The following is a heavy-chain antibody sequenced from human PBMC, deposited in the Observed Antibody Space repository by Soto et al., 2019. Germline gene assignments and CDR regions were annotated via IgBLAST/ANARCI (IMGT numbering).Heavy chain of an antibody. Sequence: PSETLSLTCTVSGGSISSGGYYWSWVRQHPGKGLEWIGYIYYSGSTYYNPSLKSRVTISVDTSKHQFSLKLSSVTAADTAVYYCARSFGVAADGPFDYWGQGTLVTVSS. V-gene: IGHV4-31*03. CDR3: ARSFGVAADGPFDY. D-gene: IGHD6-13*01. J-gene: IGHJ4*02. CDR2: IYYSGST. CDR1: GGSISSGGYY.